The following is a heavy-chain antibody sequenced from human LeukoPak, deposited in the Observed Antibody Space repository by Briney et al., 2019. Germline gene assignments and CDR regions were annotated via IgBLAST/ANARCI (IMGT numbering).Heavy chain of an antibody. J-gene: IGHJ4*02. V-gene: IGHV1-2*02. CDR1: GYTFTGYY. CDR2: INPNSGGT. D-gene: IGHD6-13*01. Sequence: GASVKLSCTASGYTFTGYYMHWVRQSPGQGLEWMGWINPNSGGTNYAQKFQGRVTMTRDTSISTAYMDLSRLRSDDTAVYYCARAGSSSRWVNDYWGQGTLDSVSS. CDR3: ARAGSSSRWVNDY.